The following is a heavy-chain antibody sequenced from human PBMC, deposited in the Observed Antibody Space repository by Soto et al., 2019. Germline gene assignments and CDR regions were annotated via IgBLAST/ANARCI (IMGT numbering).Heavy chain of an antibody. V-gene: IGHV2-26*01. CDR3: ERTEDGGRRLTPAGWCDA. J-gene: IGHJ5*02. D-gene: IGHD2-8*02. Sequence: QVTLKESGPVLVKPTETLTLTCTVSGFSLSTGRRGVSWIRQPPGKALEWLAHIFSNDEKRFNTSLKSRLSSSKDTSKIQMVLIMTNMDPVDTATYYCERTEDGGRRLTPAGWCDAGGQGTLVTVSS. CDR2: IFSNDEK. CDR1: GFSLSTGRRG.